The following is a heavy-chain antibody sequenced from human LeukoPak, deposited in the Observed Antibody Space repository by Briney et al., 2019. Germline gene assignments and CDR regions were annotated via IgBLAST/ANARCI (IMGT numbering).Heavy chain of an antibody. V-gene: IGHV4-59*08. CDR1: GGSISSYH. J-gene: IGHJ4*02. D-gene: IGHD3-16*02. Sequence: SETLSLTCSVSGGSISSYHWSWIRQPPGKGLEWIGYIYYGGRTNYNPSLKSRVTISVDTSKTQFSLTVSSVTAADTAIYYCARHSLKLVDADFDNWGQGTLVTVSS. CDR3: ARHSLKLVDADFDN. CDR2: IYYGGRT.